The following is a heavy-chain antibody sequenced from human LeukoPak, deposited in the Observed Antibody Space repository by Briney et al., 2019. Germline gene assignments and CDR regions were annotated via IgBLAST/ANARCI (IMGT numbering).Heavy chain of an antibody. D-gene: IGHD1-26*01. CDR1: GYSFASYW. J-gene: IGHJ3*02. CDR3: ARRAGRGGLDVFDI. V-gene: IGHV5-51*01. Sequence: GESLQISCQGSGYSFASYWIGWVRQMPGKGLEWMGIIYPDDSDTRYSPSFQGQVTISADKSISTAYQQWSSLKASDTAMCYCARRAGRGGLDVFDIWGQGTMVIVSA. CDR2: IYPDDSDT.